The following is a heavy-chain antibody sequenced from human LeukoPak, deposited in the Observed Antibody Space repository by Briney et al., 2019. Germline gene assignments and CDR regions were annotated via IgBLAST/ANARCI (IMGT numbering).Heavy chain of an antibody. J-gene: IGHJ4*02. CDR2: IIPIFGTA. CDR3: ARRDSRGFSFDY. V-gene: IGHV1-69*13. Sequence: PVKVSCKASGGTSSSYAISWVRQAPGQGLEWMGGIIPIFGTANYAQKLQGRVTITADESTSTAYMELSSLRSEDTAVYYCARRDSRGFSFDYWGQGTLVTVSS. CDR1: GGTSSSYA. D-gene: IGHD3-22*01.